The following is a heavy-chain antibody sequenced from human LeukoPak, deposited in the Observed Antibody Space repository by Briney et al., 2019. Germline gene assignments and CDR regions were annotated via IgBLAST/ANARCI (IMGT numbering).Heavy chain of an antibody. D-gene: IGHD2-15*01. CDR1: GGSFSGYY. Sequence: SETLSLTCAVYGGSFSGYYWSWIRQPPGKGLEWIGEINHSGSTNYNPSLKSRVTISVDTSKSQFSLKLSSVTAADTAVYYCARGYCSGGSCSKVYYMDVWGKGTTVTVSS. J-gene: IGHJ6*03. V-gene: IGHV4-34*01. CDR3: ARGYCSGGSCSKVYYMDV. CDR2: INHSGST.